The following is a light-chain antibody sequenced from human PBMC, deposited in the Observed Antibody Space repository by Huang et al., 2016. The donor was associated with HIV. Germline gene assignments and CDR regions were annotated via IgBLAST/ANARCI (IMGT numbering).Light chain of an antibody. CDR3: QQYYSLPYT. CDR1: QDIMKF. CDR2: GAS. J-gene: IGKJ2*01. V-gene: IGKV1-33*01. Sequence: DIQMTQSPSSLSASVGDRVTITCQASQDIMKFLNWYQRKPGKAPKVLIYGASDLRSGVPAGFSGSGSGTDFTFTITSLQPEDIATYYCQQYYSLPYTFGQGTKLEI.